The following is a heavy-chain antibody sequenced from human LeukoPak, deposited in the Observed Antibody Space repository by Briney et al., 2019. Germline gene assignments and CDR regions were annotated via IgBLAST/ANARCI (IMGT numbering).Heavy chain of an antibody. V-gene: IGHV3-15*01. D-gene: IGHD5/OR15-5a*01. Sequence: GGSLRLSCAASGFSFTNAWMNWVRQAPGKGLEWVGRIKSKTDGGAIHYAAPVRGRFSIARDESINTVYLQMDSLKADDTAVYYCLTRLRSTIGVDYWGQGTLVTVSS. J-gene: IGHJ4*01. CDR2: IKSKTDGGAI. CDR1: GFSFTNAW. CDR3: LTRLRSTIGVDY.